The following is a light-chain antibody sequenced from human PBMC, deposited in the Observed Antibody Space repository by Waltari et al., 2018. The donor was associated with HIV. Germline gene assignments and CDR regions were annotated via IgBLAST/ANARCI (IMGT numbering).Light chain of an antibody. CDR2: DAS. CDR3: QQSYSDPRT. J-gene: IGKJ1*01. V-gene: IGKV1-39*01. CDR1: QTVKTY. Sequence: DIQVTQSPSSLPASVGDDVTITCLTGQTVKTYLNWYQLTPGRAPRLLISDASNLQRGVPSRFRGGGSGTHVTLVISGLQPEDFATYFCQQSYSDPRTFGQGTKIDVK.